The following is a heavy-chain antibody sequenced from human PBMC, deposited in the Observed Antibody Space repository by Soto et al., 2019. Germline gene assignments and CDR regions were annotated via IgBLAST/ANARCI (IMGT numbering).Heavy chain of an antibody. Sequence: QVQLVQSGVEVEKPGASVKVSCKASGYTFTSYGISWVRQAPGQGLEWMGWISAYNGNTNYAQKFRGRGTMTTDTTTSTAYMELRSLRSDDTAVYYCARNIPTVTTGGPDYWGQGTLVTVSS. CDR2: ISAYNGNT. D-gene: IGHD4-17*01. CDR3: ARNIPTVTTGGPDY. V-gene: IGHV1-18*01. CDR1: GYTFTSYG. J-gene: IGHJ4*02.